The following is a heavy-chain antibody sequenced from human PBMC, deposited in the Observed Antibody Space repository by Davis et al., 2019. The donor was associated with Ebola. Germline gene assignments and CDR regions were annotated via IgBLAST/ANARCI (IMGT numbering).Heavy chain of an antibody. D-gene: IGHD6-6*01. J-gene: IGHJ2*01. CDR3: ARGRAAREHWYFDL. Sequence: SETLSLTCAVYGGSFSGYYWSWIRQPPGKGLEWIGEINHSGSTNYNPSLKSRVTISVETSKNHFSLKLSSVTAADTAVYYCARGRAAREHWYFDLWGRGTLVTVSS. CDR2: INHSGST. V-gene: IGHV4-34*01. CDR1: GGSFSGYY.